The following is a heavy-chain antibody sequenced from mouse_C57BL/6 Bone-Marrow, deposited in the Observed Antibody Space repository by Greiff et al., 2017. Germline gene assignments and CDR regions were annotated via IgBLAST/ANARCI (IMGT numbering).Heavy chain of an antibody. CDR2: IYPRSGNT. D-gene: IGHD2-4*01. V-gene: IGHV1-81*01. J-gene: IGHJ4*01. CDR3: ERRGLRRVYYAMDY. CDR1: GYTFTSYG. Sequence: VQLQQSGAELARPGASVKLSCKASGYTFTSYGISWVKQRTGQGLEWIGEIYPRSGNTYYNEKFKGKATLTADTSSSTAYMELRSLTSEDSAVYFCERRGLRRVYYAMDYWGQGTSVTVSS.